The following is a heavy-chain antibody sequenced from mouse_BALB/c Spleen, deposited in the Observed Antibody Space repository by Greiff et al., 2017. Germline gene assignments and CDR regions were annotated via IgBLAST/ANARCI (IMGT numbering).Heavy chain of an antibody. CDR3: SYYGNYGAWFAY. CDR2: IDPENGDT. CDR1: GFNIKDYY. D-gene: IGHD2-10*01. J-gene: IGHJ3*01. V-gene: IGHV14-4*02. Sequence: VQLQQSGAELVRPGASVKLSCTASGFNIKDYYMHWVKQRPEQGLEWIGWIDPENGDTEYAPKFQGKATMTADTSSNTAYLQLSSLTSEDTAVYYCSYYGNYGAWFAYWGQGTLVTVSA.